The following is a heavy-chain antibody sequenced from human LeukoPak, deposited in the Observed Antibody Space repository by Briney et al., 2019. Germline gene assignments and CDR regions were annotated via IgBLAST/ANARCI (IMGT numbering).Heavy chain of an antibody. CDR1: GGSISSYY. J-gene: IGHJ6*02. V-gene: IGHV4-59*08. CDR2: TYYSGST. Sequence: SETLSLTCTVSGGSISSYYWSWIRQPPGKGLEWIGYTYYSGSTNYNPSLKSRVTISVDTSKNQFSLKLGSVTAADTAVYYCARLGGTTWPYYYYGMDVWGQGTTVTVSS. D-gene: IGHD1-1*01. CDR3: ARLGGTTWPYYYYGMDV.